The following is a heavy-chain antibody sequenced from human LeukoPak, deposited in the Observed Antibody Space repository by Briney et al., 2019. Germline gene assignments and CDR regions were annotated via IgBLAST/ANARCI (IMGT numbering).Heavy chain of an antibody. Sequence: GESLKISCKGSGYRFTSYWIGWVRQMPGKGLEWMWIIYPGDSDTRYSPSFQGQVTISADNSISTAYLQWSSLKASDTAMYYCARSTDSSGYYDLWDYWGQGTLVTVSS. CDR3: ARSTDSSGYYDLWDY. J-gene: IGHJ4*02. D-gene: IGHD3-22*01. V-gene: IGHV5-51*01. CDR2: IYPGDSDT. CDR1: GYRFTSYW.